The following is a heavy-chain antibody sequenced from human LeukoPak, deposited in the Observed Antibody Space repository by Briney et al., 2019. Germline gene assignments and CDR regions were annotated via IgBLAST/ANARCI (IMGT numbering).Heavy chain of an antibody. CDR2: IYYTGTT. Sequence: PSETLSLTCTVSGGSISSSSYYWGWIRQPPGKGLEWNGSIYYTGTTYYNPSLESRVTISVDTSKNQFSLKLTSVTAADTAVYYCAGTKYYYGSGSYQGGGYWGQGTLVTVSS. CDR3: AGTKYYYGSGSYQGGGY. D-gene: IGHD3-10*01. V-gene: IGHV4-39*01. J-gene: IGHJ4*02. CDR1: GGSISSSSYY.